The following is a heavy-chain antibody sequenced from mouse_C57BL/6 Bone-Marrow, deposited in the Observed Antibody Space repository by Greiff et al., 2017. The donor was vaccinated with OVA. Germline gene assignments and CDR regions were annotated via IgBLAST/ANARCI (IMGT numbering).Heavy chain of an antibody. CDR3: AKLDYYAMDY. CDR1: GFTFTDYY. V-gene: IGHV7-3*01. Sequence: EVHLVESGGGLVQPGGSLSLSCAASGFTFTDYYMSWVRQPPGKALEWLGFIRNKANGYTTEYSASVKGRFTISRDNSQSILYLQMNALRAEDSATYYCAKLDYYAMDYWGQGTSVTVSS. CDR2: IRNKANGYTT. J-gene: IGHJ4*01.